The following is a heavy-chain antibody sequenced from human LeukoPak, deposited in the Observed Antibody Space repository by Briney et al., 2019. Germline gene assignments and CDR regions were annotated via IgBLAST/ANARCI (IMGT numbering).Heavy chain of an antibody. Sequence: GGSLRLSCAASGYTFSSYSMNWVRQAPGKGLEWVSSISSSGSYIYYADSVKGRFTISRDNAKSSLYLHMNSLRAEDTAVYYCASSGSYRSDYWGQGTLVTVSS. CDR2: ISSSGSYI. J-gene: IGHJ4*02. D-gene: IGHD1-26*01. CDR3: ASSGSYRSDY. CDR1: GYTFSSYS. V-gene: IGHV3-21*01.